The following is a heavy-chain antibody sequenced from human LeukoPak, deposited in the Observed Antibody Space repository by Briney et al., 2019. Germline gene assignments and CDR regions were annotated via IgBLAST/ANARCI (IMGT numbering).Heavy chain of an antibody. CDR3: ARDFWDIVVVPAAPHYYFDY. Sequence: GGSPRLSCAASGFTFSSYAMHWVRQAPGKGLEWVAVISYDGSNKYYADSVKGRFTISRDNSKNTLYLQMNSLRAEDTAVYYCARDFWDIVVVPAAPHYYFDYWGQGTLVTVSS. J-gene: IGHJ4*02. CDR1: GFTFSSYA. CDR2: ISYDGSNK. D-gene: IGHD2-2*01. V-gene: IGHV3-30-3*01.